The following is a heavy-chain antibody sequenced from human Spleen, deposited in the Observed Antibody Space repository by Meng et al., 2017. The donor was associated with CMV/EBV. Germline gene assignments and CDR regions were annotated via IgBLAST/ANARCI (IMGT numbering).Heavy chain of an antibody. CDR1: DYTFSNHN. J-gene: IGHJ5*02. Sequence: SCKASDYTFSNHNNSGVRQAPGQGPEWMGWISTYNGNTKNAQKFQGRVTLTTETSTSTAYMELRSLRSDDTAVYYCAIRGYSNWFAPWGQGTLVTVSS. CDR3: AIRGYSNWFAP. CDR2: ISTYNGNT. V-gene: IGHV1-18*04. D-gene: IGHD4-23*01.